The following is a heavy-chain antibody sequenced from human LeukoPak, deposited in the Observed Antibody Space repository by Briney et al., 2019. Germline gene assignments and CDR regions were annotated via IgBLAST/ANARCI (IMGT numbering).Heavy chain of an antibody. D-gene: IGHD2-21*02. J-gene: IGHJ4*02. Sequence: PSETLSLTCAVYGGSFSGYYWSWIRQPPGEGLEWIGEINHSGSTNYNPSLKSRVTISVDTSKNQFSLKVSSVTAADTAVYYCAXXXXXXGGDCQPIFDYWGQGTLVTVSS. CDR2: INHSGST. V-gene: IGHV4-34*01. CDR3: AXXXXXXGGDCQPIFDY. CDR1: GGSFSGYY.